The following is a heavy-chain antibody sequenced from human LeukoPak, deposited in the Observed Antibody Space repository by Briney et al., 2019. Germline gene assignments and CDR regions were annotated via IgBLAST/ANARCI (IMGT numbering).Heavy chain of an antibody. J-gene: IGHJ4*02. D-gene: IGHD5-24*01. CDR2: IYYSGST. CDR3: ARGLRDGYNYVNYFDY. V-gene: IGHV4-31*03. CDR1: GGSISSGGHY. Sequence: SETLSLTCTVSGGSISSGGHYWTWIRQHPGKGLECIGYIYYSGSTYYNPSLKSRVTTSVDTSKNQFSLKLSSVTAADTAVYYYARGLRDGYNYVNYFDYWGQGTLVTVSS.